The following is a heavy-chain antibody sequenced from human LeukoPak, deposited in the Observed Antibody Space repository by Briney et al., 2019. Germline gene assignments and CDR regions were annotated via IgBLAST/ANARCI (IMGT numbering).Heavy chain of an antibody. V-gene: IGHV1-18*01. Sequence: GASVKVSCKASGYTFSSYGISWVRQAPGQGLEWMGWISVHNGNPEHAQKFQGRVIMTTDTFTSTAYMELRSLRSDDTAVYYCARDQYDSVWGSHRPYFDYWGQGTLVTVSS. J-gene: IGHJ4*02. CDR3: ARDQYDSVWGSHRPYFDY. CDR2: ISVHNGNP. D-gene: IGHD3-16*02. CDR1: GYTFSSYG.